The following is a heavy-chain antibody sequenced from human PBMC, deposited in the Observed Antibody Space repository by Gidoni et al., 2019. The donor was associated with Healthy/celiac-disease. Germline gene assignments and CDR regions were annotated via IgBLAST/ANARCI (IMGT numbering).Heavy chain of an antibody. CDR3: ARSEWFDP. CDR2: ISSSSRTI. CDR1: GFTVSRYS. Sequence: ELQLVVSVLVLVQPGGSLSLSCPPSGFTVSRYSMNWVRQAPGKGLEWGSYISSSSRTIYYAESVKGRFTISRDNAKNSLYRQMNSLRGEDTAVYYCARSEWFDPWGQGTLVTVSS. J-gene: IGHJ5*02. V-gene: IGHV3-48*01.